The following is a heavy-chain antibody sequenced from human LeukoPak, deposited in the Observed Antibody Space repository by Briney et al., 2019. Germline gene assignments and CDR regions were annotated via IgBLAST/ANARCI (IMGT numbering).Heavy chain of an antibody. CDR3: ARDYCSSTSCLFDY. D-gene: IGHD2-2*01. V-gene: IGHV1-2*06. CDR2: INPNSGDT. Sequence: ASVKVSCTASGYTFSGYHMHKVRQAPRQGLEWMGRINPNSGDTNYAQKFQGRVTMTRDTSISTAYMELSRLRSDDTAVYYCARDYCSSTSCLFDYWGQGTLVTVSS. CDR1: GYTFSGYH. J-gene: IGHJ4*02.